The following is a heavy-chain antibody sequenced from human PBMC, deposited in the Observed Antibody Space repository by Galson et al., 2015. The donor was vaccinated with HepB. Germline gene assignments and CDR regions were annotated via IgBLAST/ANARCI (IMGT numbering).Heavy chain of an antibody. V-gene: IGHV3-48*04. CDR2: ISSSSTTI. CDR3: ARDLAGDSSTWRRYWFFDL. CDR1: GFTFRSYS. D-gene: IGHD6-13*01. J-gene: IGHJ2*01. Sequence: SLRLSCAASGFTFRSYSMNWVRQAPGKGLEWVSFISSSSTTIYYADSVKDRFTISRDDTKNSLNLQMNSLRAEDTAVYYCARDLAGDSSTWRRYWFFDLWGRGTLVTVSS.